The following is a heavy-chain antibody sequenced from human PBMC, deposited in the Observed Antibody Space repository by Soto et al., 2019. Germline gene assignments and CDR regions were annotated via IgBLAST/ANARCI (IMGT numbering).Heavy chain of an antibody. J-gene: IGHJ4*01. CDR2: ICHSGNA. CDR3: ARAHAPTLPFDY. D-gene: IGHD2-15*01. Sequence: XETLSLTCAVSGGSIRNVYWSWIRQAPGKGLEWIGFICHSGNANYNPSLKSRVTISVDTSKHQFSLRLDSVTAADTAVYFCARAHAPTLPFDYCGQGPLVTAPQ. CDR1: GGSIRNVY. V-gene: IGHV4-59*01.